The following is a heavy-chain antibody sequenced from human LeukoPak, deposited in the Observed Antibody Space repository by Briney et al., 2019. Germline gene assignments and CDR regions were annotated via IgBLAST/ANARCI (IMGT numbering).Heavy chain of an antibody. CDR1: GFTFSSYA. CDR2: ISYDGSNK. D-gene: IGHD3-22*01. CDR3: ARADSSGYYRGYFDY. Sequence: GGSLRLSCAASGFTFSSYAMHWVRQAPGKGLEWVAVISYDGSNKYYADSVKGRFTISRDNSKNTLYLQMNSLRAEDTAVYYCARADSSGYYRGYFDYWGQGTLVTVSS. V-gene: IGHV3-30*04. J-gene: IGHJ4*02.